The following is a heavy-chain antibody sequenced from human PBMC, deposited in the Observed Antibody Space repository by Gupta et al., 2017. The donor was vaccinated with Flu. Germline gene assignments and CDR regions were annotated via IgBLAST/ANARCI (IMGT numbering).Heavy chain of an antibody. V-gene: IGHV3-23*01. CDR1: AFPFSSYA. Sequence: EVQLLESGGGLVQPGGSLRLSCAASAFPFSSYAMSWVRQAPGKGLEWVSAISGSGGSTYYADSVKGRFTISRDNSKNTLYLQMNSLRAEDTAVYYCAKGITMIVVVTLDYWGQGTLVTVSS. CDR3: AKGITMIVVVTLDY. D-gene: IGHD3-22*01. CDR2: ISGSGGST. J-gene: IGHJ4*02.